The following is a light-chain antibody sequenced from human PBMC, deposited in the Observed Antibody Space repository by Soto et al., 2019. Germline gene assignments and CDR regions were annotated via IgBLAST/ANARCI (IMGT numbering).Light chain of an antibody. V-gene: IGKV1-5*03. Sequence: DIQMTQSPSTLSASVGDRVTSTCLASQSISSWLAWYQQKPGKAPKLLIYKASTLESGVPSNFSGSGSGTEFSLTISSLQPEDFATYYCQQYNAYPWTFGQGTKVDIK. CDR2: KAS. J-gene: IGKJ1*01. CDR3: QQYNAYPWT. CDR1: QSISSW.